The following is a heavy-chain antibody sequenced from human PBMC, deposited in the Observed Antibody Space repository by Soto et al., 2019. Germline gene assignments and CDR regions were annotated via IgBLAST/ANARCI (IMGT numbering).Heavy chain of an antibody. CDR2: TYYRSKWYS. CDR3: ARGSYYSGWV. D-gene: IGHD6-19*01. J-gene: IGHJ4*02. V-gene: IGHV6-1*01. CDR1: GDSVSSTSTA. Sequence: TLSLTCAISGDSVSSTSTAWSWIRQSPSRGLEWLGRTYYRSKWYSDYAVSVKSRITINPDTSKNQFSLQLNSVTPEDTAVYYCARGSYYSGWVWGQGTLVTVSS.